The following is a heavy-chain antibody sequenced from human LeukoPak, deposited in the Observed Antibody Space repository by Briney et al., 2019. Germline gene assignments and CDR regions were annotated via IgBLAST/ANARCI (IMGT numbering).Heavy chain of an antibody. V-gene: IGHV4-38-2*01. CDR2: IYHSGST. Sequence: SETLSLTCAVSGHSISSGYYWGWIRQPPGKGLEWIGSIYHSGSTYYNPSLKSRVTISVDTSKNQFSLKLSSVTAADTAVYYCARVGYGDPIDYWGQGTLVTVSS. CDR1: GHSISSGYY. CDR3: ARVGYGDPIDY. D-gene: IGHD4-17*01. J-gene: IGHJ4*02.